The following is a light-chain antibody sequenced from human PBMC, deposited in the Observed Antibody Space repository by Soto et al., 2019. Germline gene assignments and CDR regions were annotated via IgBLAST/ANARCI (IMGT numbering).Light chain of an antibody. J-gene: IGLJ2*01. Sequence: QSALTQPPSASGSPGQSVTISCTGTSSDVGGYKYVSWYQQHPGKAPKLIIYEVSRRPSGVPDRFSGSKSGNTASLTVSGLQAEEEADYYCSSHAGNNPGLFGGGTKRPVL. CDR2: EVS. CDR1: SSDVGGYKY. CDR3: SSHAGNNPGL. V-gene: IGLV2-8*01.